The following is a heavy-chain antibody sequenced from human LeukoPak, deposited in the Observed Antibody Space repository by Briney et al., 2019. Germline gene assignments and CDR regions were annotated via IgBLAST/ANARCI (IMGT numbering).Heavy chain of an antibody. V-gene: IGHV4-59*08. D-gene: IGHD3-10*01. CDR1: VGSISSYY. CDR2: IYYSGST. J-gene: IGHJ5*02. Sequence: KPSETLSLTCTVSVGSISSYYWSWIRQPPGKGLEWIGYIYYSGSTKYNPSLKSRVTISLDKSKNQVSLKMSSVAVADTDVYYCARLEFLGSGNYYNWFDPWGQGTLVTVSS. CDR3: ARLEFLGSGNYYNWFDP.